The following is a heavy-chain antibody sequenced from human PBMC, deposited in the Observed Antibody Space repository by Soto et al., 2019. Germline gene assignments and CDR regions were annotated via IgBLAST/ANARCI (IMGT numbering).Heavy chain of an antibody. CDR1: GFVYSTYA. J-gene: IGHJ2*01. CDR3: VRVIPSQYGSNWLYWYFDL. CDR2: IWNDGTKE. D-gene: IGHD6-13*01. Sequence: VQLVESGGGVVQPGRSLRLSCAASGFVYSTYAMHWVRLSPRKGLEWVALIWNDGTKEYYVDSVKGRFTISRDNSQNNLNLQMDSLRDEDTAVYFCVRVIPSQYGSNWLYWYFDLWGRGTQVTVSS. V-gene: IGHV3-33*01.